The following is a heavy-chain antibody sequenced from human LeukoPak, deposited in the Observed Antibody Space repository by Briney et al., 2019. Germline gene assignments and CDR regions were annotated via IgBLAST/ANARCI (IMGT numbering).Heavy chain of an antibody. CDR3: AKGVYSTSWWSVDY. Sequence: HPGRSLRLSCAASGFTFSSYGMHWVRQAPGKGLEWVAVISHDGSNKEYGDSVKGRFTVSRDNSKDTLYLQVSSLRAEDTAVYYCAKGVYSTSWWSVDYWGQGTLVTVSS. J-gene: IGHJ4*02. CDR2: ISHDGSNK. CDR1: GFTFSSYG. V-gene: IGHV3-30*18. D-gene: IGHD2-2*01.